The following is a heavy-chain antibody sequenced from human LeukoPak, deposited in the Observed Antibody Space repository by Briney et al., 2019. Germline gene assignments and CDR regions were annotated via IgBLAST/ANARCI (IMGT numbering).Heavy chain of an antibody. CDR1: GYTFTGYY. CDR2: INPNSGGT. J-gene: IGHJ5*02. V-gene: IGHV1-2*02. D-gene: IGHD1-26*01. Sequence: GASVKVSCKASGYTFTGYYMHWVRQAPGQGLEWMGWINPNSGGTNYAQKFQGRVTMTRDTSISTAYMELSRLRSDDTAVYYCAREKIVGVKNWFDPWGQGTLVTVST. CDR3: AREKIVGVKNWFDP.